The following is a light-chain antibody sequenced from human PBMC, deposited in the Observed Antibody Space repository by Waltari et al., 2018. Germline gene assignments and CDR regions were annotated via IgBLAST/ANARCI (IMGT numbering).Light chain of an antibody. J-gene: IGLJ2*01. CDR1: SRAVAGHNY. V-gene: IGLV2-8*01. Sequence: QSPLPQPPSASGSPGESITIISTGTSRAVAGHNYVAWYQQHPGKAPKLRIYDVIKRPSGVPYRFSGSKSGNTASLTVSGLQAEDEADYYCSSYGGRQNLILGGGTRLTVL. CDR2: DVI. CDR3: SSYGGRQNLI.